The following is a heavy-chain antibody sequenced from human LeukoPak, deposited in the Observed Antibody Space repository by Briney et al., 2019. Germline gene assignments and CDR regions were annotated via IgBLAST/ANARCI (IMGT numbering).Heavy chain of an antibody. CDR3: ARGRRLRLGELFFY. D-gene: IGHD3-16*01. CDR1: GYTFTSYD. Sequence: ASVKVSCKASGYTFTSYDISWVRQATGQGLEWMGWKNPNSGNTGYAQKFQGRVTMTRNTSISTAYMELSSLRSEDTAVYYCARGRRLRLGELFFYWGQGTLVTVSS. J-gene: IGHJ4*02. CDR2: KNPNSGNT. V-gene: IGHV1-8*01.